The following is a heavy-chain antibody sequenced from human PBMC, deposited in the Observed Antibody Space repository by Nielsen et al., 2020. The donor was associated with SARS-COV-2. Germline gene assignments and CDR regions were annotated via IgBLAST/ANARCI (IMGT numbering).Heavy chain of an antibody. V-gene: IGHV4-31*03. CDR1: GGSISNVGYY. CDR2: IYYSGSA. Sequence: SETLSLTCTVSGGSISNVGYYWSWIRQHPGKGLEWIGYIYYSGSAQYNPSLESRVSMSVDTSNNYFSLSLTSVTAADTAVYYCARVDYDDYGAGMWFDSWGQGILVTVSS. CDR3: ARVDYDDYGAGMWFDS. J-gene: IGHJ5*01. D-gene: IGHD4-17*01.